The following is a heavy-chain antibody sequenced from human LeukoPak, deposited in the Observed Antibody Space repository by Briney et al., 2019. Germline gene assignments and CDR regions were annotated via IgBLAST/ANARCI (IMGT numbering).Heavy chain of an antibody. J-gene: IGHJ4*02. CDR1: GYTFTGYY. CDR2: INPNHGDT. Sequence: ASVNVSCKASGYTFTGYYMHWVRQAPGQGLEWMGWINPNHGDTNYAQKFQDRVSMTRDTSITTAYMHLSRLRSDDTALYYCARSPHILTGENFDYWGQGTLLTVSS. CDR3: ARSPHILTGENFDY. V-gene: IGHV1-2*02. D-gene: IGHD3-9*01.